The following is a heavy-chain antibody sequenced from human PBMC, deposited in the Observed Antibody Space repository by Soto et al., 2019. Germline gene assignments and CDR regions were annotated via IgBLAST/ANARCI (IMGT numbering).Heavy chain of an antibody. J-gene: IGHJ6*02. CDR2: IIPIFGIA. D-gene: IGHD2-2*01. V-gene: IGHV1-69*08. CDR1: GGTFSRYS. Sequence: QVQLVQSGAEVKKPGSSVKVSCKASGGTFSRYSITWVRQAPGHGLEWIGRIIPIFGIASYAQKCKGRVTLPAAESTSTAYMELSSLRSDDTAVYYCAREDRDRETGLVPAAIDGMDVWGQGTTVTVSS. CDR3: AREDRDRETGLVPAAIDGMDV.